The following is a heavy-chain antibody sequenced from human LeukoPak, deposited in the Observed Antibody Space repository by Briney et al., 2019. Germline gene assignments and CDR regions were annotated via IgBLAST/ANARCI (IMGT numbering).Heavy chain of an antibody. V-gene: IGHV4-4*07. D-gene: IGHD3-22*01. J-gene: IGHJ3*02. CDR3: ARVNYYDSSGRGAFDI. CDR1: GGSISSYY. Sequence: SETLSLTCTVSGGSISSYYGSWMRQPAGKGLECIGRIYTSGSTNYNPSLKSRVTMSVDTSKNQCSLKLSSVTAADTAVYYCARVNYYDSSGRGAFDIWGQGTMVTVSS. CDR2: IYTSGST.